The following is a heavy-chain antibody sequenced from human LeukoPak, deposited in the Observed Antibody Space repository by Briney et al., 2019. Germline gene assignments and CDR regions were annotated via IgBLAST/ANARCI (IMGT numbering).Heavy chain of an antibody. V-gene: IGHV1-69*05. D-gene: IGHD2-21*02. CDR1: GYTFTGYG. Sequence: SVKVSCKASGYTFTGYGISWVRQAPGQGLEWMGRIIPIFGTANYAQKFQGRVTITTDESTSTAYMELSSLRSEDTAVYYCARAPIVVVTAIVWDDAFDIWGQGTMVTVSS. CDR3: ARAPIVVVTAIVWDDAFDI. CDR2: IIPIFGTA. J-gene: IGHJ3*02.